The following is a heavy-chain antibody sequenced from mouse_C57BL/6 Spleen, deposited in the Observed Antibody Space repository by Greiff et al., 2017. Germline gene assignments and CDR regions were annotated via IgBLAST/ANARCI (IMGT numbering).Heavy chain of an antibody. CDR2: ISYDGSN. J-gene: IGHJ2*01. V-gene: IGHV3-6*01. CDR3: ARGVLLRHYFYY. D-gene: IGHD1-1*01. Sequence: EVQLQESGPGLVKPSQSLSLTCSVTGYSITSGYYWNWIRQFPGNKLEWMGYISYDGSNNYNPSLKNRISITRDTSKNQFFLKLNSVTTEDTATYYCARGVLLRHYFYYWGQGTTLTVSS. CDR1: GYSITSGYY.